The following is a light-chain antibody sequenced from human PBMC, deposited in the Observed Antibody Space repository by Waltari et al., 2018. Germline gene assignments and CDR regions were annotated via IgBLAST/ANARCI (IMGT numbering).Light chain of an antibody. V-gene: IGKV1-39*01. CDR1: RFINNY. CDR3: LQTLTTPLT. J-gene: IGKJ4*01. Sequence: DIQMTQSPSSLSASVGDRVTITCRAGRFINNYLNWYQQKPGKAPKLLIYAASTLHSGVPTRFSGSGSGKDFTLTVSSLQADDFATYYCLQTLTTPLTFGGGTIVDIK. CDR2: AAS.